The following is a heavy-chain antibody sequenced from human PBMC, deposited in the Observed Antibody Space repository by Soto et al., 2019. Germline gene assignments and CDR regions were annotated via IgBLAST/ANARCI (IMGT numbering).Heavy chain of an antibody. J-gene: IGHJ4*02. CDR2: IYYSGST. Sequence: SETLSLTCTVSGGSISSYYWSWIRQPPGKGLEWIGYIYYSGSTNYNPSLKSRVTISVDTSKNQLSLKLSSVTAADPAVYYCASSSIAVAGITIDYWGQGTLVTVSS. CDR3: ASSSIAVAGITIDY. D-gene: IGHD6-19*01. V-gene: IGHV4-59*01. CDR1: GGSISSYY.